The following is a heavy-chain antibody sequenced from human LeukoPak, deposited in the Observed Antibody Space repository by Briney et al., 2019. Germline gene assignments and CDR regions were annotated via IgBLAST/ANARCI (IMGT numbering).Heavy chain of an antibody. D-gene: IGHD3-10*01. CDR3: ARDRGGSYFDY. J-gene: IGHJ4*02. Sequence: SETLSLTCTVSGGFINDYYWNWIRQPPGQGLEWIGYIYYSGSTNYNPSLKSRVTISVDTSKNQFSLKLSSVTAAGTAVYYCARDRGGSYFDYWGQGTLVTVSS. CDR1: GGFINDYY. CDR2: IYYSGST. V-gene: IGHV4-59*12.